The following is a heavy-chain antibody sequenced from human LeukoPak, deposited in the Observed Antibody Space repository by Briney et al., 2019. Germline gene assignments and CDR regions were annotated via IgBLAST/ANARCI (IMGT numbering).Heavy chain of an antibody. CDR1: GGTFSRYA. D-gene: IGHD3-9*01. V-gene: IGHV1-69*13. CDR2: IIPIFGTA. Sequence: WASVKVSCKASGGTFSRYAISWVRQAPGQGLEWMGGIIPIFGTANYAQKLQGRVTITADESTSTAYMELSSLRSEDTAVYYCASNAGQAVQNAYYDILTGYYPFWGQGTLVTVSS. J-gene: IGHJ4*02. CDR3: ASNAGQAVQNAYYDILTGYYPF.